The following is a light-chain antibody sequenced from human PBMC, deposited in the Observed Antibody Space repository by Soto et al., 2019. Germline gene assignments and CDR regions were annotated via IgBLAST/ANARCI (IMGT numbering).Light chain of an antibody. Sequence: VMTKSAAPLTVRLVGRATISHTAGQSIGNTFAWCHQRPGQAPRLLITNAVSSAAGSTDRFSGSGSGTDFTLSIRRVEPEDVAVYYCKQYGTTPITVGKGTRLEIK. CDR2: NAV. CDR3: KQYGTTPIT. J-gene: IGKJ5*01. V-gene: IGKV3D-20*01. CDR1: QSIGNTF.